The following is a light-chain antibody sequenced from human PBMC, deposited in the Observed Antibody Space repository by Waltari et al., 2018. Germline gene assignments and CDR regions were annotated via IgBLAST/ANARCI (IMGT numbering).Light chain of an antibody. CDR3: QSYDSSLSGFWV. CDR2: RNN. CDR1: SSNIGAGYD. Sequence: QSVLTQPPSVSGAPGQRVTISCTGSSSNIGAGYDVHWYHQLPGTAPKLLIYRNNNRPSGVPDRFSGSKSGTSASLAITGLQAEDEADYYCQSYDSSLSGFWVFGGGTKLTV. V-gene: IGLV1-40*01. J-gene: IGLJ3*02.